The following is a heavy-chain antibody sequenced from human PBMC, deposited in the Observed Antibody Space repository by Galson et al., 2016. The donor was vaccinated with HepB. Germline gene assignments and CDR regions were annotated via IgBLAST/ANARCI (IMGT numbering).Heavy chain of an antibody. CDR3: ARDGGVYDYYGMDV. Sequence: SCKASGYTFTGYYMHWVRQAPGQGLEWLGWINPNSGGTNYAQKFRGRVSMTRDTSISTAYMELSRLRSDDTAVYYCARDGGVYDYYGMDVWGQGTTVTVSS. D-gene: IGHD3-16*01. J-gene: IGHJ6*02. V-gene: IGHV1-2*02. CDR1: GYTFTGYY. CDR2: INPNSGGT.